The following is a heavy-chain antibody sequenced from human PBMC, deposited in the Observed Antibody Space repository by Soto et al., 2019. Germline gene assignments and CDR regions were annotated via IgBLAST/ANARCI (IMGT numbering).Heavy chain of an antibody. Sequence: QVQLVESGGGVVQPGRSLRLSCAASGFTFSSYGMHWVRQAPGEGLEWVAVISYDGSNKYYAASVKGRFTISRDNSKNTLFLQMNSLRGEDTAVYYCAKESYSSSSYYYGMDVWGQGTTVTVSS. V-gene: IGHV3-30*18. CDR1: GFTFSSYG. J-gene: IGHJ6*02. D-gene: IGHD6-6*01. CDR2: ISYDGSNK. CDR3: AKESYSSSSYYYGMDV.